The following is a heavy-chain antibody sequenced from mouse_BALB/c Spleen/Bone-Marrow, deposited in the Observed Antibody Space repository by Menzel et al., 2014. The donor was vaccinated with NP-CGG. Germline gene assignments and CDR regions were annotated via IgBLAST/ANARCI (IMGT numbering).Heavy chain of an antibody. CDR1: GFSLTSYG. CDR2: IWTGGTT. J-gene: IGHJ2*01. CDR3: ARDYGSRHYFDY. D-gene: IGHD1-1*01. Sequence: QVQLQQSGPGLVAPSQSLSITCTVSGFSLTSYGVHWVRQPPGKGLEWLGVIWTGGTTNYDSALMSRLSISKDNSESXVFLKMKSLQTDDTAIYYCARDYGSRHYFDYCGQGTTLTVSS. V-gene: IGHV2-9*02.